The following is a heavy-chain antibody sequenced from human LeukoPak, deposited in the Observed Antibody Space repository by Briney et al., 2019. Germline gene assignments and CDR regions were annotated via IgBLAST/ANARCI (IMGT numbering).Heavy chain of an antibody. CDR2: TYYRSKWYN. D-gene: IGHD6-6*01. CDR1: GDXVSSNSAA. J-gene: IGHJ4*02. Sequence: SQTLSLTCAISGDXVSSNSAAWNWIRQSPSRGLVWLGRTYYRSKWYNDYAVSVKSRITINPGTSKNQFSLQLNSVTPEDTAVYYCARYTSSLRYFDYWGQGTLVTVSS. V-gene: IGHV6-1*01. CDR3: ARYTSSLRYFDY.